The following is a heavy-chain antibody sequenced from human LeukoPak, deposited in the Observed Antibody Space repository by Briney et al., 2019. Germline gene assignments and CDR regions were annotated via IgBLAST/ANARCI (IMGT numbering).Heavy chain of an antibody. CDR3: MSHGVEGY. CDR1: GFSFTNAW. J-gene: IGHJ4*02. CDR2: IKSKTDGETT. Sequence: PGGSLRLSCAASGFSFTNAWMSWVRQAPGKVLEWLGRIKSKTDGETTDYAAPVKGRFSISRDDSKNTLYLQMNSLKTEDTAVYYCMSHGVEGYWGQGTLVIVSS. D-gene: IGHD3-3*01. V-gene: IGHV3-15*01.